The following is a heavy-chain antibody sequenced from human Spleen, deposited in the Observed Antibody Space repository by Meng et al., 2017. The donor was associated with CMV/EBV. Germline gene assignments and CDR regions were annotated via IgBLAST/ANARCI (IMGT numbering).Heavy chain of an antibody. Sequence: CAVSVTSISTSNWWSWVRQPPGKGLEWIGGVYHSGYTNYNPSLKSRVTMSVDRSKNQFSLKLNSVTAADTAVYYCARVTEYGGNCFDSWGQGTLVTVSS. D-gene: IGHD2-2*01. CDR3: ARVTEYGGNCFDS. V-gene: IGHV4-4*02. J-gene: IGHJ4*02. CDR2: VYHSGYT. CDR1: VTSISTSNW.